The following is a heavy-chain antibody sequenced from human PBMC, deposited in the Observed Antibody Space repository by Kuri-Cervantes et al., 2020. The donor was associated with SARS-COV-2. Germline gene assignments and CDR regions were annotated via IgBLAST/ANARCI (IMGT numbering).Heavy chain of an antibody. Sequence: ETLSLTCAASGFTVSSNYMSWVRQAPGKGLEWASVIYSGGSTYYADSVKGRFTISRDNSKNTLYLQMNSLRAEDTAVYYCARRAIAFDIWGQGTMVTVSS. CDR2: IYSGGST. J-gene: IGHJ3*02. D-gene: IGHD2-2*01. CDR3: ARRAIAFDI. CDR1: GFTVSSNY. V-gene: IGHV3-53*01.